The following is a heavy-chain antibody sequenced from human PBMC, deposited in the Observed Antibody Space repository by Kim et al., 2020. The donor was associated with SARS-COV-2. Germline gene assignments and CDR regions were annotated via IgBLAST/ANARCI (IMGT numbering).Heavy chain of an antibody. CDR2: INHSGST. D-gene: IGHD5-18*01. V-gene: IGHV4-34*01. J-gene: IGHJ6*02. CDR3: ARRGGRGYSYGYAPPGYYGMDV. CDR1: GGSFSGYY. Sequence: SETLSLTCAVYGGSFSGYYWSWIRQPPGKGLEWIGEINHSGSTNYNPSLKSRVTISVDTSKNQFSLKLSSVTAADTAVYYCARRGGRGYSYGYAPPGYYGMDVWGQGTTVTVSS.